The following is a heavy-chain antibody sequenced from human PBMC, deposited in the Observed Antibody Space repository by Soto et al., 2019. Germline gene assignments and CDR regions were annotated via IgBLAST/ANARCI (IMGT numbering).Heavy chain of an antibody. D-gene: IGHD3-3*01. CDR1: GGTFSSYA. J-gene: IGHJ1*01. CDR2: IIPIFGTA. Sequence: SVKVSCKASGGTFSSYAISWVRQAPGQGLEWMGGIIPIFGTANYAQKFQGRVTITADESTSTAYMELNSLRAEDTAVYYCAREPYYDFWSGYYSYFQHWGQGTLVTVSS. V-gene: IGHV1-69*13. CDR3: AREPYYDFWSGYYSYFQH.